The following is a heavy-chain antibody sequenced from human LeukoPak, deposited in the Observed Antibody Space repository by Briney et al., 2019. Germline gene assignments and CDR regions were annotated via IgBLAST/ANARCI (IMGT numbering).Heavy chain of an antibody. CDR2: INSDGSST. D-gene: IGHD3-3*01. CDR1: GFTFSSHW. CDR3: ARPLYGSGSYYFDY. V-gene: IGHV3-74*01. Sequence: PGGSLRLPCAASGFTFSSHWMHWVRQAPGKGLVWVSRINSDGSSTSYADSVKGRFTISRDNAKNTLYLQMSSLRAEDTSVYYCARPLYGSGSYYFDYWGQGTLVTVSS. J-gene: IGHJ4*02.